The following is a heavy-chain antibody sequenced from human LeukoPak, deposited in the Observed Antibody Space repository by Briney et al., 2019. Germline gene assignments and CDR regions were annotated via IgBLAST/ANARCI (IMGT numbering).Heavy chain of an antibody. Sequence: PSETLSLTCAVSGGSISSSNWWSWVRQPPGKGLEWIGEIYHSGSTNYNPSLKSRVTISVDKSKNQFSLKLSSVTAADTAVYYCARQDFWSGPYYFDYWGQGTLVTVSS. V-gene: IGHV4-4*02. CDR1: GGSISSSNW. CDR3: ARQDFWSGPYYFDY. J-gene: IGHJ4*02. CDR2: IYHSGST. D-gene: IGHD3-3*01.